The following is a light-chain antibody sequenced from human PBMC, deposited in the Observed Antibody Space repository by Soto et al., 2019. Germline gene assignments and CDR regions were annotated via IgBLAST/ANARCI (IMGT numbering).Light chain of an antibody. CDR1: SSNIGSNT. CDR3: ATWDDTVSGYV. Sequence: QSVLTQPPSASGTPGQRVTISCSGSSSNIGSNTVNWYQQLPGTAPKLLMYDNDQRPSGVADRFSGSKSGTSASLAISGLQSEDETEYYCATWDDTVSGYVFGTGTKVTGL. J-gene: IGLJ1*01. CDR2: DND. V-gene: IGLV1-44*01.